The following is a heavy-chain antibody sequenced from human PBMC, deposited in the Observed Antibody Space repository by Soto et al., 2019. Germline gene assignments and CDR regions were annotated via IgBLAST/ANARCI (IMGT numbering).Heavy chain of an antibody. Sequence: GSLLLSCLASGCTFSDFAMTWVRHVPGRGLEWVASLDGAGGSTYYAESVRGRFSISRDNSQNTLFLQMKRLTVDDTAIYYCADPRDAYGSGVSWLTYGMDIWGQGTKVTVYS. CDR2: LDGAGGST. V-gene: IGHV3-23*01. D-gene: IGHD3-10*01. CDR3: ADPRDAYGSGVSWLTYGMDI. CDR1: GCTFSDFA. J-gene: IGHJ6*02.